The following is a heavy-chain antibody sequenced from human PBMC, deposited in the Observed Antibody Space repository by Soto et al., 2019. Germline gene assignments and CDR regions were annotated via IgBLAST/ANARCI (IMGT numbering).Heavy chain of an antibody. Sequence: GGSLRLSCVASGFTFISYAMSWVRQAPGKGLEWVSAMSGRGGSTHYADSVKGRFSISRDNSKNTLYLQMNSLRAEDTAVYYCAKLTRPYYYDSSGYLDYWGQGTLVTVSS. CDR1: GFTFISYA. J-gene: IGHJ4*02. CDR2: MSGRGGST. CDR3: AKLTRPYYYDSSGYLDY. V-gene: IGHV3-23*01. D-gene: IGHD3-22*01.